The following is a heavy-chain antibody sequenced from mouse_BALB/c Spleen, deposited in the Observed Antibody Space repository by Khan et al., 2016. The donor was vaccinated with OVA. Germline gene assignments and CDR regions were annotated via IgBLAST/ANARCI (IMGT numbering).Heavy chain of an antibody. CDR2: IIYPGYT. J-gene: IGHJ3*01. D-gene: IGHD2-12*01. V-gene: IGHV3-8*02. CDR3: ARSTYRYAFVY. Sequence: EVQLQESGPSLVKPSQTLSLTCSVTGDSITSGYWNWIRKFPGNKLEYMGYIIYPGYTYYNPSLQSRISITRHTSKNQYYLQVNSVTDEDTATYYCARSTYRYAFVYWGQGTLVTVSA. CDR1: GDSITSGY.